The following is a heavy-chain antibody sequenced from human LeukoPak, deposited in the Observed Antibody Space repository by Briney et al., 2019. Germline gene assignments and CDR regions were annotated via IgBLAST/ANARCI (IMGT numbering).Heavy chain of an antibody. J-gene: IGHJ4*02. D-gene: IGHD4-17*01. CDR3: ARLNFGDDY. Sequence: GGSLRLSCAATGFTVSSNYINWVRQAPGKGLEWVSLIYGSTSADYADSVKGRFTISRDTSMNTVYLQMNSLRAEDTAVYYCARLNFGDDYWGQGTLVTVSS. V-gene: IGHV3-66*01. CDR2: IYGSTSA. CDR1: GFTVSSNY.